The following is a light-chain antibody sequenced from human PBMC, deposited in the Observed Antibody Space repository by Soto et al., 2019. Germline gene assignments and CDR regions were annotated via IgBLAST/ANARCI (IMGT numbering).Light chain of an antibody. CDR3: QQRRNWPLIT. J-gene: IGKJ5*01. CDR2: DAS. V-gene: IGKV3-11*01. Sequence: EIVLTQSPATLSLSPGERATLSCRASQSVSNYLAWYQQKVGQAPRLLIYDASNRATGIPGRFSGSGSGTDLTLTISSLEPEDFAVYYCQQRRNWPLITFGQGTRLEIK. CDR1: QSVSNY.